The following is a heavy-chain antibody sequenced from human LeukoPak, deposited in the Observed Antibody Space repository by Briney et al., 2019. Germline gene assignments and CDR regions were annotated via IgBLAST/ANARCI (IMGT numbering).Heavy chain of an antibody. CDR2: ISWNSGSI. Sequence: MTWVRQAPGKGLEWVSGISWNSGSIGYADSVKGRFTISRDNAKNSLYLQMNSLRAEDMALYYCAKGAISSSWGNNWFDPWGQGTLVTVSS. J-gene: IGHJ5*02. D-gene: IGHD6-13*01. V-gene: IGHV3-9*03. CDR3: AKGAISSSWGNNWFDP.